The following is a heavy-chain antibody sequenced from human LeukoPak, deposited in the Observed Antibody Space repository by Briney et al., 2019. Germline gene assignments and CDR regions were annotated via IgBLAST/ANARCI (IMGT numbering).Heavy chain of an antibody. J-gene: IGHJ3*02. CDR1: GYTFTGYY. CDR2: INPNSGGT. Sequence: ASVKVSCKASGYTFTGYYMHWVRQAPGQGLEWMGWINPNSGGTNYAQKFQGRVTMTRDTSISTAYMELSRLRSDDTAVYYCARDTPYCSGGSCYQENDAFDIWGQGTMVTVSS. V-gene: IGHV1-2*02. CDR3: ARDTPYCSGGSCYQENDAFDI. D-gene: IGHD2-15*01.